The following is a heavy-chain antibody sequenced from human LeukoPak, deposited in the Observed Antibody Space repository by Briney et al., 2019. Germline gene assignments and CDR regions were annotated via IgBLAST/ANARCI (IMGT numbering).Heavy chain of an antibody. CDR1: GFTFSSYA. D-gene: IGHD1-26*01. Sequence: GGSLRLSCAASGFTFSSYAMSWVRQAPGKGLEWVSAISGSGGSTYYADSVKGRFTIPRDNSKNTLYLQMNSLRAEDTAVYYCAKGVYSGSYRLSFSHWGQGTLVTVSS. CDR3: AKGVYSGSYRLSFSH. J-gene: IGHJ4*02. CDR2: ISGSGGST. V-gene: IGHV3-23*01.